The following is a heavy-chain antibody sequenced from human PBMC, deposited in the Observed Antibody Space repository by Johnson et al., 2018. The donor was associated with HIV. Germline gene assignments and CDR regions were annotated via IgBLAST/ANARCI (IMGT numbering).Heavy chain of an antibody. V-gene: IGHV3-7*01. J-gene: IGHJ3*02. Sequence: VQLVESGGGLVKPGGSLGLSCAASGFTFSSYAMSWVRQAPGKGLEWVANIKQDGSEKYYVDSVKGRFTISRDNSKNTLYLQMNSLRAEDTAVYYCAKGSGGDGYKPSGAFEIWGQGTMVTVSS. CDR3: AKGSGGDGYKPSGAFEI. CDR2: IKQDGSEK. D-gene: IGHD5-24*01. CDR1: GFTFSSYA.